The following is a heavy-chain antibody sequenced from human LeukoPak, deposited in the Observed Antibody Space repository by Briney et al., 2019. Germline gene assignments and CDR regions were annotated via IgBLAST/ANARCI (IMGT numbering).Heavy chain of an antibody. J-gene: IGHJ5*02. V-gene: IGHV4-39*07. CDR3: ASDYGDYRGWFDP. D-gene: IGHD4-17*01. CDR1: GASISSSSYY. CDR2: IYYSGST. Sequence: TSETLSLTCTVSGASISSSSYYWGWVRQPPGKGLEWIGSIYYSGSTYYNPSLKSRVTISVDTSKNQFSLKLSSVTAADTAVYYCASDYGDYRGWFDPWGQGTLVTVSS.